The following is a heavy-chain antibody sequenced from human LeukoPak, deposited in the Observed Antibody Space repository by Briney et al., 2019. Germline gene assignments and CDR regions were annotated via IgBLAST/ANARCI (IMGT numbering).Heavy chain of an antibody. D-gene: IGHD5-12*01. J-gene: IGHJ6*02. V-gene: IGHV3-48*03. CDR3: ARGWIDGMDV. Sequence: GGSLRLSCAASGFTFSSYEMHWVRQAPGKGREWLSYISSSGSTIYYADSVKGRFTISRDNAKNSLYLQINSLRAEDTAVYYCARGWIDGMDVWGQGTTVTVSS. CDR1: GFTFSSYE. CDR2: ISSSGSTI.